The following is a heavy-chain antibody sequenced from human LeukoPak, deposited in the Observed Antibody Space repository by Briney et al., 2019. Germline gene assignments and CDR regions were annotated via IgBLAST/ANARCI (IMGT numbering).Heavy chain of an antibody. J-gene: IGHJ5*02. CDR1: GYTFTGYY. CDR2: MNPNSGNT. Sequence: GASVKVSCKASGYTFTGYYMHWVRQAPGQGLEWMGWMNPNSGNTGYAQKFQGRVTMTRNTSISTAYMELSSLRSEDTAVYYCARELCSGGSCYYDWFDPWGQGTLVTVSS. D-gene: IGHD2-15*01. V-gene: IGHV1-8*02. CDR3: ARELCSGGSCYYDWFDP.